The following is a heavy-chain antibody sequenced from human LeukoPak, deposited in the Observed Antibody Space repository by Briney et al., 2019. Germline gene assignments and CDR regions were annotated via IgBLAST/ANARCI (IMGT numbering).Heavy chain of an antibody. Sequence: PSQTLSLTCAVSGASVSSGPYSWSWIRQPPGKDLEWLGYIYHRGGAYYNPSLKSRVTISLDTPKNQFSLRLTSVTAADTAVYYCARSAMVRGVITPYYFDYWGQGTLVTVSS. CDR2: IYHRGGA. J-gene: IGHJ4*02. CDR3: ARSAMVRGVITPYYFDY. CDR1: GASVSSGPYS. D-gene: IGHD3-10*01. V-gene: IGHV4-30-2*01.